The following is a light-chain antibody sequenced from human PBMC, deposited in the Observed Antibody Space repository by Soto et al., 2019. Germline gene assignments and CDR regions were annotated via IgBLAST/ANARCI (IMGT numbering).Light chain of an antibody. Sequence: QSALTQPASVSGSPGQSLTISCTGTSRYVGSYNLVSWYQQHPGKAPKLIIYEDSKRPSGVSNRFSGSKSGNTASLTISGLQTEDEADYYCCSYADSSTYVFGTGTKVTVL. V-gene: IGLV2-23*01. CDR2: EDS. CDR3: CSYADSSTYV. CDR1: SRYVGSYNL. J-gene: IGLJ1*01.